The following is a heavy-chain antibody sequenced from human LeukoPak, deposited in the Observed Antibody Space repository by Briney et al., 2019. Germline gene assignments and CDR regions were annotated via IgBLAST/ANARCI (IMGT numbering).Heavy chain of an antibody. V-gene: IGHV3-53*01. D-gene: IGHD3-10*01. CDR3: AAAHGSATRFDY. Sequence: GGSLRLSCAASGFTVSSNYMSWVRQAPGKGVEWGSVIYSGGSTYYADSVKGRFTISRDNSKNTLYLQMNSLRAEDTAVYYCAAAHGSATRFDYWGQGTLVTVSS. J-gene: IGHJ4*02. CDR1: GFTVSSNY. CDR2: IYSGGST.